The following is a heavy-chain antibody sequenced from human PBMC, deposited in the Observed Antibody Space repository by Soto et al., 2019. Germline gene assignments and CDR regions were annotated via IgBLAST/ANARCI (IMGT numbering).Heavy chain of an antibody. D-gene: IGHD2-2*01. CDR1: GYTFIAYG. CDR3: ARDTSHYFDH. J-gene: IGHJ4*02. V-gene: IGHV1-18*01. Sequence: ASVKVSCKASGYTFIAYGVTWVRQAPGQGLEWMGWITPYNGKTHYAQKFQDRVTMTTDTAATTAYMELRSLTSDDSAMYFCARDTSHYFDHWGQGILVTVSS. CDR2: ITPYNGKT.